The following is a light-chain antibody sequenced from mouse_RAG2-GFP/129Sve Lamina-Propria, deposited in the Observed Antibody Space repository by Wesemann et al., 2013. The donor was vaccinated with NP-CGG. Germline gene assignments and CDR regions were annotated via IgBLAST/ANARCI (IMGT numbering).Light chain of an antibody. CDR3: HQYSSYPYT. CDR1: QNVGTT. V-gene: IGKV6-13*01. J-gene: IGKJ2*01. Sequence: DIVMTQSQKFMSTTVGDRVTITCKASQNVGTTVVWYQQKPGQSPKLLIYSASNRYTGVPDRFTGSGSGTDFTLTISNMQSEDLADYFCHQYSSYPYTFGGGTKLEIK. CDR2: SAS.